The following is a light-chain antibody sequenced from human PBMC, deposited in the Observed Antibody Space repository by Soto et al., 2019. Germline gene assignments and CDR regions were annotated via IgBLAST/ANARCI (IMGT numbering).Light chain of an antibody. V-gene: IGKV1-5*01. CDR3: QQANSFPWT. CDR1: QSISSW. J-gene: IGKJ1*01. CDR2: DAS. Sequence: DVQTTQSPSTLSASVGDRVTITCRASQSISSWLAWYQQKPGKAPKLLIYDASNLESGVPSRFSGSGSGTEFTLTISSLQPEDFATYYCQQANSFPWTFGQGTRWIS.